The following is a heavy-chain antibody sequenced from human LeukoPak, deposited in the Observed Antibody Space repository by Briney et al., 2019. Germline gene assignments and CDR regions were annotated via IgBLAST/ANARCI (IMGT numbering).Heavy chain of an antibody. CDR1: GFTFSSYE. CDR3: ARDYGGSSPFDY. J-gene: IGHJ4*02. V-gene: IGHV3-48*03. D-gene: IGHD4-23*01. Sequence: QPGGSLRLSCAASGFTFSSYEMHWVRQAPGKGLEWVSYISSRGSTIYYADSVKGRFTISRDNAKNSLYLQMNSLRAEDTAVYYCARDYGGSSPFDYWGQGTLVTVSS. CDR2: ISSRGSTI.